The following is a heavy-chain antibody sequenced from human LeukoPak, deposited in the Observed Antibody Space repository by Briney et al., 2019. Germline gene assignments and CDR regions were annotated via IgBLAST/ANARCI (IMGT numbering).Heavy chain of an antibody. D-gene: IGHD3-10*01. Sequence: SETLSLTCVVYGGXFSGYYCSWIRQPPGKGLEWVGEINHSGSTNYNPSLKSRVTISVDTSKNQFSLKLSSVTAADTAVYYCARGQGAWLGKGEYFQHWGQGTLVTVSS. CDR1: GGXFSGYY. CDR2: INHSGST. J-gene: IGHJ1*01. CDR3: ARGQGAWLGKGEYFQH. V-gene: IGHV4-34*01.